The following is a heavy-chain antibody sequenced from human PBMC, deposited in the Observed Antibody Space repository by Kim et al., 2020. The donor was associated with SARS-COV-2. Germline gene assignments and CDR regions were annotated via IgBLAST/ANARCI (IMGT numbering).Heavy chain of an antibody. Sequence: VKGRCTISSDNAKNALYLQMNSLRAEDTALYYCAKAPTYYYDSSGYFDYWGQGTLVTVSS. CDR3: AKAPTYYYDSSGYFDY. J-gene: IGHJ4*02. D-gene: IGHD3-22*01. V-gene: IGHV3-9*01.